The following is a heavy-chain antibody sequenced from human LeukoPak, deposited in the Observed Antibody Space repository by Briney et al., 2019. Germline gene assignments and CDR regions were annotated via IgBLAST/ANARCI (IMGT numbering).Heavy chain of an antibody. CDR2: ISGGGGST. J-gene: IGHJ4*02. Sequence: GGSLRLSCAASGFTFTSYSMNWVRQTPGKGLEWVSTISGGGGSTYYADSVKGRFTISRDNSKNTLYLQVNSLRAEDTAVYYCAKGGKWDVTPFDYWGQGTLVTVSS. CDR3: AKGGKWDVTPFDY. D-gene: IGHD1-26*01. CDR1: GFTFTSYS. V-gene: IGHV3-23*01.